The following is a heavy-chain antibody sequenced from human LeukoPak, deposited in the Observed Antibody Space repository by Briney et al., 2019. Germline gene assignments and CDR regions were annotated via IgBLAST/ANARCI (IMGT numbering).Heavy chain of an antibody. CDR2: IKQDGSEK. V-gene: IGHV3-7*01. J-gene: IGHJ4*02. CDR3: AKDWGNYFASGSSYLDS. CDR1: GFTFSSYW. D-gene: IGHD3-10*01. Sequence: SGGSLRLSCAASGFTFSSYWMSWVRQAPGKGLEWVANIKQDGSEKYYVDSVKGRFTISRDNAKNSLYLQMNSLRPEDTAVYHCAKDWGNYFASGSSYLDSWGQGTLVTVSS.